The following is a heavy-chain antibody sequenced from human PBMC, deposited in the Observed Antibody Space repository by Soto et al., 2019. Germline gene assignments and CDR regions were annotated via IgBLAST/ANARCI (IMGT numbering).Heavy chain of an antibody. J-gene: IGHJ4*02. D-gene: IGHD1-26*01. V-gene: IGHV3-74*01. CDR1: GFTFSSYW. CDR2: INTDGSVT. CDR3: ARQTGLGATNY. Sequence: PGGSLRLSCAASGFTFSSYWMHWVRQAPGKGLVWVARINTDGSVTSHADSVKGRFTISRDNAKSTLYLQMNSLRKEDSAMYYCARQTGLGATNYWGQGTMVTVSS.